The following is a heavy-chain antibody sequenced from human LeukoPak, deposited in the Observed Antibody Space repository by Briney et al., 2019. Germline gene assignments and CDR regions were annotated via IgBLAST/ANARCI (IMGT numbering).Heavy chain of an antibody. J-gene: IGHJ6*03. Sequence: GGSLRLSCAASGFTFSSYWMSWVRQAPGKGLEWVANIKQDGSEKYYVDSVKGRFTISRDNAKNSLYLQMNSLRAEDTAVYYCARGFLPLWMAAEGYYMDVWGKGTTVTVSS. CDR2: IKQDGSEK. CDR1: GFTFSSYW. V-gene: IGHV3-7*01. D-gene: IGHD6-13*01. CDR3: ARGFLPLWMAAEGYYMDV.